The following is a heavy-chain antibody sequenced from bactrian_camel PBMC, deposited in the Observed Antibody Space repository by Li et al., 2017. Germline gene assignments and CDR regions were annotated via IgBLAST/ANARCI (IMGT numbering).Heavy chain of an antibody. CDR1: GNTYTTNS. Sequence: HVQLVESGGGSVQAGGSLRLSCAASGNTYTTNSMGWFRQAPGKEREGVAAIDVDGSTSYADSVKGRFTISQDNAKNTLYLQMNSLKPEDSAMYYCAAGSGGGLAPCPLDLKARDVYDYNYWGQGTQVTVS. CDR3: AAGSGGGLAPCPLDLKARDVYDYNY. V-gene: IGHV3S53*01. D-gene: IGHD8*01. J-gene: IGHJ4*01. CDR2: IDVDGST.